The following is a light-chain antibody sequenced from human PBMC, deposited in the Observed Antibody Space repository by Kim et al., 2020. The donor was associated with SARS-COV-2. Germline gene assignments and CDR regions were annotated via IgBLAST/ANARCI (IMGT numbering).Light chain of an antibody. J-gene: IGLJ2*01. CDR2: DNN. V-gene: IGLV1-51*01. CDR1: SSNIGNNY. CDR3: GTWDSSLSAGVV. Sequence: QSVLTQPPSVSAAPRQKVTISCSGSSSNIGNNYVSWYQQLPGTAPKLLIYDNNTRPSGIPDRFSGSKSGTSATLGITGLQTGDEADYYCGTWDSSLSAGVVFGGGTQLTVL.